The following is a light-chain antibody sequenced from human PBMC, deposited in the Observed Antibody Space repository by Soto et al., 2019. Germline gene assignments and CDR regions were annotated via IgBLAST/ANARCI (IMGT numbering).Light chain of an antibody. J-gene: IGLJ2*01. CDR2: ANT. CDR3: RCYHSSLSAVV. Sequence: QSVLTQPASMSGAPGQRITISCTGSSSNIGGGYEVQWYQQHPGTAPKLLIYANTNRPSGVPDRFSGSSSATTASLAITGLLADDEADYYCRCYHSSLSAVVFGGGTKLTVL. V-gene: IGLV1-40*01. CDR1: SSNIGGGYE.